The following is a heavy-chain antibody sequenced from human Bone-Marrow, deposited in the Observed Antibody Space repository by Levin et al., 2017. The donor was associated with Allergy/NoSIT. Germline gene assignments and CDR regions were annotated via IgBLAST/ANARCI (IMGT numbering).Heavy chain of an antibody. V-gene: IGHV5-51*01. D-gene: IGHD3/OR15-3a*01. CDR1: GYTFTNFW. CDR3: ARRQGLIATDAYYYGLDV. J-gene: IGHJ6*02. CDR2: IFPGDSDA. Sequence: GESLKISCKASGYTFTNFWIGWARQTPGKGLEWMGIIFPGDSDARYSPSFRGQVTISLDTAIDTAYLQWSSLEASDSAIYYCARRQGLIATDAYYYGLDVWGQGTTVTVS.